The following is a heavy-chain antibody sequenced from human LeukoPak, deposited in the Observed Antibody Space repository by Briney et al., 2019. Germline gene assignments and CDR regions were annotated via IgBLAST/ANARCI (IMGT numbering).Heavy chain of an antibody. Sequence: ASVKVSCKASGYTFTGYYMHWVRQAPGQGLEWMGRINPNSGGTNYAQKFQGRVTMTRDTSISTAYMELSRLRSDDTAVYYCARDSSDDVYYMDVWGKGTTVTVSS. CDR1: GYTFTGYY. D-gene: IGHD3-3*01. CDR3: ARDSSDDVYYMDV. J-gene: IGHJ6*03. CDR2: INPNSGGT. V-gene: IGHV1-2*06.